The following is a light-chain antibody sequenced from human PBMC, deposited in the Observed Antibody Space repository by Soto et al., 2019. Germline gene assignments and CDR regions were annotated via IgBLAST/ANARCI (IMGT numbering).Light chain of an antibody. CDR3: QQSYSTPYT. CDR1: QNINTF. Sequence: DIQMTQSPSSLSASVGDRVAITCRASQNINTFLNWYQQKPGKAPNLLIHAASTLQTGVPSRFSGTGSGADFTLTINSLQPEDFATYYCQQSYSTPYTFGQGTKLDIK. CDR2: AAS. V-gene: IGKV1-39*01. J-gene: IGKJ2*01.